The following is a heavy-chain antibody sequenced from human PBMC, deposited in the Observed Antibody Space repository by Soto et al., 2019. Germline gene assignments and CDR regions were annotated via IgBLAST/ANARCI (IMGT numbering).Heavy chain of an antibody. CDR2: INPDNGDT. Sequence: QVQFVQSGAEVKEPGASVKVSCKASGYTFTSYGLHWVRQAPGQSLEWMGWINPDNGDTKHSQKFQGRVTITRDTSASTAYMELRSLRYEDTAVYYCARDDGDRAFDIWGQGTTVTVS. D-gene: IGHD2-21*01. V-gene: IGHV1-3*01. J-gene: IGHJ3*02. CDR1: GYTFTSYG. CDR3: ARDDGDRAFDI.